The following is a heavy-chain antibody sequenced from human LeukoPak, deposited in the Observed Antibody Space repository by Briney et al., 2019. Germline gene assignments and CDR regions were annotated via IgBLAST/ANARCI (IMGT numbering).Heavy chain of an antibody. CDR2: ISAYNGNT. J-gene: IGHJ4*02. V-gene: IGHV1-18*01. CDR1: GYTFTSYG. D-gene: IGHD2-2*01. CDR3: ARVVEDCSSTSCYEEYYFDY. Sequence: GASVKVSCKASGYTFTSYGISWVRQAPGQGLEWMGWISAYNGNTNYAQKLQGRVTMTTDTSTSTAYMELRSLRSDDTAVYYCARVVEDCSSTSCYEEYYFDYWGQGTLVTVSS.